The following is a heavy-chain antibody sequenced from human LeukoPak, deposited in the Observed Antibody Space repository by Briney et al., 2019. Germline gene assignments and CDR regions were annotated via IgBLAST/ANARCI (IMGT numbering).Heavy chain of an antibody. Sequence: GRSLRLSCAASGFTVSSNYMSWVRQAPGKGLEWVSVIYSGGSTYYADSVKGRFTISRDNSKNTLYLQMNSLRAEDTAVYYCARDSSSSPSYYFDYWGQGTLVTVSS. CDR2: IYSGGST. CDR1: GFTVSSNY. V-gene: IGHV3-66*01. D-gene: IGHD6-13*01. CDR3: ARDSSSSPSYYFDY. J-gene: IGHJ4*02.